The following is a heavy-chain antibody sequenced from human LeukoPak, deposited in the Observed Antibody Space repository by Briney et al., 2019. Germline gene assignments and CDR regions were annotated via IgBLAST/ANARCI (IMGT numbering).Heavy chain of an antibody. Sequence: SETLSLTCTVSGGSISSYYWSWIRQPPGKGLEWIGYIYYSGSTNYNPSLKSRATISVDTSKNQFSLKLSSVTAADTAVYYCARKSGRGFDYWGQGTLVTVSS. J-gene: IGHJ4*02. CDR2: IYYSGST. V-gene: IGHV4-59*01. D-gene: IGHD3-10*01. CDR3: ARKSGRGFDY. CDR1: GGSISSYY.